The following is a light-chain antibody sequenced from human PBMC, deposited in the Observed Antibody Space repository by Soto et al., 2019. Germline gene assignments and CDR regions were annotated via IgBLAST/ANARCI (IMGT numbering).Light chain of an antibody. CDR3: QQHINWPLT. CDR2: EAS. J-gene: IGKJ4*01. CDR1: QHVSSSF. Sequence: EIVLTQSPATVSLSPGQIVTLSFTASQHVSSSFLAWYQQTPGKAPKLLIYEASTMATGIPARFSGSGSGADFTLTISSLEPEDFALYYCQQHINWPLTFGGGTKVDIK. V-gene: IGKV3D-20*02.